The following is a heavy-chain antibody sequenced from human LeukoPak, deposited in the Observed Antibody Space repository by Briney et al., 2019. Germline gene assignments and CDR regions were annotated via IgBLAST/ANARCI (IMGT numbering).Heavy chain of an antibody. D-gene: IGHD3-10*01. V-gene: IGHV3-11*01. CDR2: ISSSGYSI. Sequence: PGGSLRLSCAASGFTFSDYYMSWIRQAPGEGLEWVSYISSSGYSIYSADSVKGRFSISRDNAKNSLYLQMNSLRAEDTAVYHCARDRYGSESYYSFDYWGQGTLVTVSS. CDR1: GFTFSDYY. J-gene: IGHJ4*02. CDR3: ARDRYGSESYYSFDY.